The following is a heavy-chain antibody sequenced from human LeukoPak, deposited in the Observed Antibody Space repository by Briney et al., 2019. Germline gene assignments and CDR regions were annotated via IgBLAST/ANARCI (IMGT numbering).Heavy chain of an antibody. CDR2: INHSGST. CDR1: GGSFSGYY. CDR3: ARGRGMGSFYYYYGMDV. Sequence: KPSETLSLTCAVYGGSFSGYYWSWIRQPPGKGLEWIGEINHSGSTNYNPSLKSRVTISVDTSKNQFSLKLSSVTAADTAVYYCARGRGMGSFYYYYGMDVWGQGTTVTVSS. D-gene: IGHD6-6*01. V-gene: IGHV4-34*01. J-gene: IGHJ6*02.